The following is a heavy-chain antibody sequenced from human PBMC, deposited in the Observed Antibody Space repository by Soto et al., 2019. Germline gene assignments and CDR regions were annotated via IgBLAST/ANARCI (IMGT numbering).Heavy chain of an antibody. D-gene: IGHD3-22*01. CDR2: IYYSGST. CDR1: GGSISSGGYY. J-gene: IGHJ4*02. Sequence: SLTCTVSGGSISSGGYYWSWIRQHPGKGLEWIGYIYYSGSTYYNPSLKSRVTISVDTSKNQFSLKLSSVTAADTAVYYCAREGYYYDSSGYYNYWGQGTLVTV. V-gene: IGHV4-31*03. CDR3: AREGYYYDSSGYYNY.